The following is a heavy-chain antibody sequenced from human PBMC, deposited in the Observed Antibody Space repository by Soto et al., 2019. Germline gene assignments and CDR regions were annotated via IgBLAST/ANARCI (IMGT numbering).Heavy chain of an antibody. CDR1: GVTFKSYS. CDR2: ISSSSSYI. V-gene: IGHV3-21*04. CDR3: VWTPTATGCFGP. Sequence: GGSIRLASAASGVTFKSYSMNWVRKATGKGLEWVSSISSSSSYIYYADSVKGRFTISRDNDKKSLYLQMSSLRAEDTAVYYCVWTPTATGCFGPCGQAT. J-gene: IGHJ5*02. D-gene: IGHD2-21*01.